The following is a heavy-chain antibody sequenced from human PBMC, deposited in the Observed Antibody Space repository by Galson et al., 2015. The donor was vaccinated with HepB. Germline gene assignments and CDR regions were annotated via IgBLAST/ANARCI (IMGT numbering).Heavy chain of an antibody. V-gene: IGHV3-23*01. J-gene: IGHJ4*02. Sequence: SLRLSCAASGFTFSSSAMSWVRQAPGRGLEWVTAISGGWRTTYYADSVKGRFSISRDNSKNTLYLQLNSLRAEDTAVYYCAAYASGSYYNSQNYWGQGTLVTVSS. D-gene: IGHD3-10*01. CDR2: ISGGWRTT. CDR1: GFTFSSSA. CDR3: AAYASGSYYNSQNY.